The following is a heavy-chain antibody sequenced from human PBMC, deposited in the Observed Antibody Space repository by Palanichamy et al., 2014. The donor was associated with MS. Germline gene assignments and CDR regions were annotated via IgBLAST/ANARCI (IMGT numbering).Heavy chain of an antibody. Sequence: QLQLQESGPGLVKPSETLSLTCTVSGGSISSSSYYWGWIRQPPGKGLEWIGSIYYSGSTYYNPSLKSRVTISVDTSKNQFSLKLSSVTAADTAVYYCARLPGPNCSSTSCYTNWDQGTLVTVSS. CDR1: GGSISSSSYY. V-gene: IGHV4-39*01. CDR2: IYYSGST. D-gene: IGHD2-2*02. CDR3: ARLPGPNCSSTSCYTN. J-gene: IGHJ4*02.